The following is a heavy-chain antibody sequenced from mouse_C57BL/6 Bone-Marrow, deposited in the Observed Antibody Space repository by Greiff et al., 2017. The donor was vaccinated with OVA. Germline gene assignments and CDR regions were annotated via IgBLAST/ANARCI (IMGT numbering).Heavy chain of an antibody. CDR1: GYTFTSYW. CDR2: IHPNSGST. J-gene: IGHJ2*01. CDR3: ARAGRAPFDA. V-gene: IGHV1-64*01. D-gene: IGHD3-3*01. Sequence: VQLQQPGAELVKPGASVKLSCKASGYTFTSYWMHWVKQRPGQGLEWIGMIHPNSGSTNYNEKFKSKATLTVDKSFITAYMQLSSLTSEDSAVSFCARAGRAPFDAWGAGTTLTVSS.